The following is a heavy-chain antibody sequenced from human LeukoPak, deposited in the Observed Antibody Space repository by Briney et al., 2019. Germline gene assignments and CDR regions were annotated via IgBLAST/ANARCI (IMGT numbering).Heavy chain of an antibody. Sequence: GGSLRLSCAASGLTFSDYGMSWVRQAPGMGLERVSTISSRGGSTYYADSVKGRFTVSRDNSKNTLYLQMNSLRAEDTAIYYCAKHYYDSSGLVNFDYWGQGTLVTVSS. CDR3: AKHYYDSSGLVNFDY. CDR2: ISSRGGST. J-gene: IGHJ4*02. D-gene: IGHD3-22*01. V-gene: IGHV3-23*01. CDR1: GLTFSDYG.